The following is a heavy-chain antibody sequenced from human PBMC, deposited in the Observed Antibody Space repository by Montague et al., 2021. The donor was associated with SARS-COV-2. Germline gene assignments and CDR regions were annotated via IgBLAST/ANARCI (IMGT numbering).Heavy chain of an antibody. CDR1: GGSISSGGYY. D-gene: IGHD3-9*01. J-gene: IGHJ6*02. CDR3: ARGVDWLSHYYYYGMDV. Sequence: TLSLTCTVSGGSISSGGYYWSWIRQQPGKGLEWIGYIYYSGSTYYNPSLKSRVTISVDTSKNQFSLKLSSVTAADTAVYYCARGVDWLSHYYYYGMDVWGQGTTVTVSS. CDR2: IYYSGST. V-gene: IGHV4-31*03.